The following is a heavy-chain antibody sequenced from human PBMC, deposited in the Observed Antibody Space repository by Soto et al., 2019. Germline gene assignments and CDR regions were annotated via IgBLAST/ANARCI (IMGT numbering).Heavy chain of an antibody. J-gene: IGHJ4*02. CDR3: ASLDSSGYYIDY. CDR1: GTSISSTFW. D-gene: IGHD3-22*01. Sequence: SETLSLTCVVSGTSISSTFWWTWVRQAPGKGLEWIGEMYHSGTANYNPSLKSRVTISVDTSKNQFSLKLSSVTAADTAVYYCASLDSSGYYIDYWGQGTLVTVSS. CDR2: MYHSGTA. V-gene: IGHV4-4*02.